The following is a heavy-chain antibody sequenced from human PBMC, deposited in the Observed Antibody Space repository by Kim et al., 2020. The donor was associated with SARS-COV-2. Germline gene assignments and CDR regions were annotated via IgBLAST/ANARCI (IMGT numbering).Heavy chain of an antibody. J-gene: IGHJ4*02. V-gene: IGHV4-4*09. D-gene: IGHD3-16*01. Sequence: SKPPLKSRVTISVDTSKIQFSLKLSSVTAADTAVYYCASSRGGRKYYFDYWGQGTLVTVSS. CDR3: ASSRGGRKYYFDY.